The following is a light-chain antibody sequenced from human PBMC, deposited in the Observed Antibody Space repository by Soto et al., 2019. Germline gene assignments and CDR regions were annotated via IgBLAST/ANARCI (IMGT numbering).Light chain of an antibody. J-gene: IGKJ2*01. CDR1: QGISSY. CDR3: QQLNSYPPMYT. V-gene: IGKV1-9*01. Sequence: DTQLTQSPSFLSASVGDRVTITCRASQGISSYLAWYQQKPGKAPKLLIYAASTLQSGVPSRFSGSGSGTEFTLTISSLQPEDFATYYCQQLNSYPPMYTFGQGTKLEIK. CDR2: AAS.